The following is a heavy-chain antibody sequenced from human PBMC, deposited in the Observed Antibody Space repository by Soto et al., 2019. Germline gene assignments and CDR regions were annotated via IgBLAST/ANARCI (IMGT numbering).Heavy chain of an antibody. CDR1: GYTFTDYH. V-gene: IGHV1-2*02. Sequence: ASVKVSCKASGYTFTDYHMHWVRRAPGQGLEWMGWITPDSGDTKYAQKFQGRVTMTRDTSISTVYMELTSLTSDDTAVYFCARGNVENWLGPWGQGTPVTVSS. D-gene: IGHD3-10*01. CDR2: ITPDSGDT. J-gene: IGHJ5*02. CDR3: ARGNVENWLGP.